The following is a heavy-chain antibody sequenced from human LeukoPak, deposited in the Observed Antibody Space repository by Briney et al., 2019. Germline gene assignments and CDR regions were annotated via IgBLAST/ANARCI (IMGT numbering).Heavy chain of an antibody. CDR2: INSDGSSI. Sequence: PGGSLRLSCAASGFTFNSYWMHWVGQAPGKGLVWVSRINSDGSSISYADSVKGRFTISRDNAKNTLFLQMNSLRVEDTAVYYGASAEVIQYGMDVWGQGTTVTVSS. CDR1: GFTFNSYW. J-gene: IGHJ6*02. CDR3: ASAEVIQYGMDV. V-gene: IGHV3-74*01. D-gene: IGHD3-16*02.